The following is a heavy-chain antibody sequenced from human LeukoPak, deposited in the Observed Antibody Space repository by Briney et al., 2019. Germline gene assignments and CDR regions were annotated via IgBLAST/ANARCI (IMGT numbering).Heavy chain of an antibody. CDR2: IRYDGSNK. CDR3: AKDRGQWLAYYYMDV. V-gene: IGHV3-30*02. J-gene: IGHJ6*03. CDR1: GFTFSSYW. D-gene: IGHD6-19*01. Sequence: GGSLRLSCAASGFTFSSYWMSWVRQAPGKGLEWVAFIRYDGSNKYYADSVKGRFTISRDNSKNTLYLQMNSLRAEDTAVYYCAKDRGQWLAYYYMDVWGKGTTVTVSS.